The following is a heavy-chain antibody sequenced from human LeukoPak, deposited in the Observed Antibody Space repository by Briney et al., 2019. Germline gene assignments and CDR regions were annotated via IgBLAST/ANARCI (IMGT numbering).Heavy chain of an antibody. CDR2: ISNTGGST. V-gene: IGHV3-64D*06. J-gene: IGHJ4*02. Sequence: PAGSLTLSCSASGLAFSTYAMHWVRQAPGKGLECVSTISNTGGSTYYADSVKGRFAISRDNSRNTLYLQMSSLRAEDTAVYHCVKDDSYYYASGSYPYWGQGTLVTVSS. CDR1: GLAFSTYA. D-gene: IGHD3-10*01. CDR3: VKDDSYYYASGSYPY.